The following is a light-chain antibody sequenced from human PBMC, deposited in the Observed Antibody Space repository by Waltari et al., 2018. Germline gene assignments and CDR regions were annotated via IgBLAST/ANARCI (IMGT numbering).Light chain of an antibody. CDR3: ISYAGSDNLV. J-gene: IGLJ2*01. CDR1: SSDVGGYTY. V-gene: IGLV2-8*01. Sequence: QSALTQPPSASGSPGQSVTISCTGISSDVGGYTYDSWYQQHPGKAPKLMIYEVTRRPSGVPDRFSGSKSGNTASLTVSGLQADDEADYYCISYAGSDNLVFGGGTKLTVL. CDR2: EVT.